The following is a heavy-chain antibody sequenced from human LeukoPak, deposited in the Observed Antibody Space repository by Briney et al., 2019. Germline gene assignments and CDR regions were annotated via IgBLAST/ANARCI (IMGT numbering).Heavy chain of an antibody. Sequence: SETLSLTCTVSGGSISSYYWNWIRQPPGKGLEWIGFVYYSGSTTYNRSLKSRVTISVDTSKNQFSLKLSSVTAADTAVYYCARSGVARPYMDVWGKGTTVTVSS. CDR3: ARSGVARPYMDV. CDR2: VYYSGST. D-gene: IGHD5-12*01. J-gene: IGHJ6*03. CDR1: GGSISSYY. V-gene: IGHV4-59*01.